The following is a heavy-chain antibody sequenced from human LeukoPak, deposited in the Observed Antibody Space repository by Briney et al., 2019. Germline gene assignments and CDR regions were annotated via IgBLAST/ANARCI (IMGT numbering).Heavy chain of an antibody. Sequence: GGSLRLSCAASGFTFSSYSMNWVRQAPGKGLEWVSSISSSSSYIYYADSVKGRFTISRDNAKNSLYLQMNSLRAEDTAVYYCARDIPHDYGDYWGQGTLVTVSS. J-gene: IGHJ4*02. CDR3: ARDIPHDYGDY. CDR2: ISSSSSYI. V-gene: IGHV3-21*01. CDR1: GFTFSSYS.